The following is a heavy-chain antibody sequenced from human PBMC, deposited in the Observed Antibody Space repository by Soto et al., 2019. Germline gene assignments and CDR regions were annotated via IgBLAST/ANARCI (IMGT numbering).Heavy chain of an antibody. J-gene: IGHJ6*02. D-gene: IGHD1-26*01. V-gene: IGHV4-59*01. CDR2: SYYSGST. Sequence: SDTLSLPCTLSGCSISSYYWSWVGQPPGKGLEWIGYSYYSGSTNYNPSRKSRVTISVDTSKNQFSLKLSSVTAADTAGYYCARDMSGGTYNYYSGMDVWGQGTTVNVSS. CDR1: GCSISSYY. CDR3: ARDMSGGTYNYYSGMDV.